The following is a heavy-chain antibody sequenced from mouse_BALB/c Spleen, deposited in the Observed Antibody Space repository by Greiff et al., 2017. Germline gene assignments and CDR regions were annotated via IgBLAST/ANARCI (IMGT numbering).Heavy chain of an antibody. CDR2: INSNGGST. CDR1: GFTFSSYG. V-gene: IGHV5-6-3*01. Sequence: EVKLVESGGGLVQPGGSLKLSCAASGFTFSSYGMSWVRQTPDKRLELVATINSNGGSTYYPDSVKGRFTISRDNAKNTLYLQMSSLKSEDTAMYYCERDYGYGRFAYWGQGTLVTVSA. J-gene: IGHJ3*01. D-gene: IGHD1-2*01. CDR3: ERDYGYGRFAY.